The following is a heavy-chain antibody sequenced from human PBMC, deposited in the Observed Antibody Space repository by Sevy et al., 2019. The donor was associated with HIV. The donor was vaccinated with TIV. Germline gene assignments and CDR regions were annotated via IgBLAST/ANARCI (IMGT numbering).Heavy chain of an antibody. Sequence: SETLSLTCTISGGSISSGGYYWSWIRQHPGKGLEGIGYIYYTGSTYYNPSLKSQVTISVDTSKNQFSLKLSSVTAADTAVYYCARDSDPPGSHLSYWGQGTLVTVSS. V-gene: IGHV4-31*01. CDR3: ARDSDPPGSHLSY. J-gene: IGHJ4*02. CDR2: IYYTGST. CDR1: GGSISSGGYY. D-gene: IGHD3-10*01.